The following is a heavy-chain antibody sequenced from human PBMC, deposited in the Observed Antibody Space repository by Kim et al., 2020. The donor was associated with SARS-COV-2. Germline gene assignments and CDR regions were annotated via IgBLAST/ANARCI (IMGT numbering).Heavy chain of an antibody. CDR2: ISGNGAHT. J-gene: IGHJ5*02. Sequence: GGSLRLSCAASGFFFGDHSMNWVRQAPGKGLEWVSTISGNGAHTDYADSVKGRFTVSSDNSRDTIYLQMNNLRADDTAIYFCAKGPHYYDGSASDPWGQG. CDR1: GFFFGDHS. CDR3: AKGPHYYDGSASDP. V-gene: IGHV3-23*01. D-gene: IGHD3-22*01.